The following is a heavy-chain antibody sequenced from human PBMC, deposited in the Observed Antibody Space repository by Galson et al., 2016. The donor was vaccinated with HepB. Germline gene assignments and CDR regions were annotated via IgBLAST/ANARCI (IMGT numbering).Heavy chain of an antibody. CDR2: ISGSGAAT. V-gene: IGHV3-23*01. D-gene: IGHD5-24*01. CDR1: GFKFTDYS. J-gene: IGHJ4*02. Sequence: SLRLSCAASGFKFTDYSMTWVRQAPGKGLEWVAAISGSGAATYYADSVQGRFSISRDNAKNTLDLQMNSLRVEDTAVYFCAKDLKDGTYYLDYWGQGTLVTVTA. CDR3: AKDLKDGTYYLDY.